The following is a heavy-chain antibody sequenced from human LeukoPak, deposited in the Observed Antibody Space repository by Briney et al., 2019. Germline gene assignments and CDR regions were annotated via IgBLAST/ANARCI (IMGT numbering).Heavy chain of an antibody. CDR3: ARYEYARSDNTGLRYFHH. D-gene: IGHD3-16*01. J-gene: IGHJ1*01. V-gene: IGHV4-30-4*01. CDR2: VYNSGGT. Sequence: SQTLSLTCTVSGDSISSGAYAWTWIRQSPGKGLEWIGYVYNSGGTHYNSSLKSRLSISADMSQNKFSLNLSSVTAADTAVYYCARYEYARSDNTGLRYFHHWGQGTLVTVSS. CDR1: GDSISSGAYA.